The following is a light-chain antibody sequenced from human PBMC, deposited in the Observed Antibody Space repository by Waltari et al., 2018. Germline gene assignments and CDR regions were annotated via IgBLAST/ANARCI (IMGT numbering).Light chain of an antibody. CDR3: CSYAGTSSMV. J-gene: IGLJ3*02. V-gene: IGLV2-23*02. Sequence: QSALTRPASLSRSPGMSITLYCHGTRRDVGASHPVPWYQQHPGKAPKLIIFEVTKRPSGVSDRFSGSKSGNTATLTISGLQAEDEADYFCCSYAGTSSMVFGGGTKLTVL. CDR1: RRDVGASHP. CDR2: EVT.